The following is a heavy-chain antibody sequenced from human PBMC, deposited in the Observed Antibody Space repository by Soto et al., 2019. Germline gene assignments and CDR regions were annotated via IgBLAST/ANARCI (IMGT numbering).Heavy chain of an antibody. CDR1: GFTFSSNW. CDR3: AWGGF. V-gene: IGHV3-7*01. D-gene: IGHD3-10*01. CDR2: IKGEGSAK. J-gene: IGHJ4*02. Sequence: EVQLVESGGGLVQPGGSLRLSCAAAGFTFSSNWMRWVRQAPGKGLEWVASIKGEGSAKYYVDSVKGRFTISRDNAKNSLFLQMNSLRAEDTAVYYCAWGGFWGQGTLVTVSS.